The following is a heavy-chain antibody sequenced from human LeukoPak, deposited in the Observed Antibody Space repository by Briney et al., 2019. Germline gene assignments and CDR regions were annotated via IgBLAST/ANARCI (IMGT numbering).Heavy chain of an antibody. CDR3: AILGEWGSGNFDY. D-gene: IGHD1-14*01. V-gene: IGHV1-8*01. J-gene: IGHJ4*02. Sequence: ASVKVSCKAPGYTFTSYDINWVRQATGQVLEWMGWMNPNSGNTGYAQKFQGRVTMTRNTSISTAYMELSSLRSEDTAVYYCAILGEWGSGNFDYWGQGTLVTVSS. CDR2: MNPNSGNT. CDR1: GYTFTSYD.